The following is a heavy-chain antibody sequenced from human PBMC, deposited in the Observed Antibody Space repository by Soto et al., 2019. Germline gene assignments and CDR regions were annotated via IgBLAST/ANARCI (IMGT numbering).Heavy chain of an antibody. J-gene: IGHJ3*02. CDR1: GFTFSSYA. Sequence: QVQLVESGGGVVQPGRSLRLSCAASGFTFSSYAMHWVRQAPGKGPEWVAVISYDGSSKTYADSVKGQFTISRDNPKNSLFLRMDNLRPEDTDVYYCARRNSVYSSVWSDAFDIWGQGTMVTVSS. D-gene: IGHD6-19*01. CDR3: ARRNSVYSSVWSDAFDI. CDR2: ISYDGSSK. V-gene: IGHV3-30-3*01.